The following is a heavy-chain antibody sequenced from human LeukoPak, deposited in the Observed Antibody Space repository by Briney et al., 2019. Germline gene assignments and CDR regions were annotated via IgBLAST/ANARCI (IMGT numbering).Heavy chain of an antibody. D-gene: IGHD5-24*01. V-gene: IGHV4-31*03. Sequence: SETLSLTCTVSGGSISSGGYYWSWIRQHPGKGLEWIGYIYYSGSTYYNPSLKSRVTISVDTSKNQFSLKLSSVTAADTAVYYCARFYDRRDRYYFDYWGQGTLVTVSS. J-gene: IGHJ4*02. CDR3: ARFYDRRDRYYFDY. CDR1: GGSISSGGYY. CDR2: IYYSGST.